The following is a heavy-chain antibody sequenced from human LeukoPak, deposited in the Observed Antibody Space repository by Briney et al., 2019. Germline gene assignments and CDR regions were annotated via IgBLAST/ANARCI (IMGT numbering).Heavy chain of an antibody. Sequence: SETLSLTCTVYGGSFSGYYCSWIRQPPGKGLEWIGEINHSGSTNYNPSLKSRVTISVDTSKNQFSLKLSSVTAADTAVYYCASSSYDPHWGYYYYYMDVWGKGTTVSVSS. J-gene: IGHJ6*03. D-gene: IGHD3-3*01. V-gene: IGHV4-34*01. CDR2: INHSGST. CDR3: ASSSYDPHWGYYYYYMDV. CDR1: GGSFSGYY.